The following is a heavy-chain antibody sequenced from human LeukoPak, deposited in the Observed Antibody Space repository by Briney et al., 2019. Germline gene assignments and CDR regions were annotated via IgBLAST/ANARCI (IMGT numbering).Heavy chain of an antibody. D-gene: IGHD6-6*01. CDR2: ISGSGGST. J-gene: IGHJ4*02. CDR3: ARGYSNSSWSLFDY. V-gene: IGHV3-23*01. Sequence: GGSLRLSCAASGFTFSSYAMSWVRQAPGKGREWGSAISGSGGSTYYADSVKGRFTISRDNFKSTLYLQMNSLRDEDTAPYYSARGYSNSSWSLFDYWGQGTLVTVSS. CDR1: GFTFSSYA.